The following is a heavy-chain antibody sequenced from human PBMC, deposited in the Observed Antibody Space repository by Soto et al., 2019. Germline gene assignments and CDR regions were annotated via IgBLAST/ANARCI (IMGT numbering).Heavy chain of an antibody. CDR2: ISGDGSST. CDR3: TRPRYDGSGTPFDH. CDR1: GFTFSSYW. Sequence: EVQLVESGGGLVQPGGSLRLSCAASGFTFSSYWMHWVRQAPGKGLVWVSRISGDGSSTTYADSVKGRFIISRDNAKNTLSLQMNSLRAEDTAVYYCTRPRYDGSGTPFDHWGQGTLVTVSS. V-gene: IGHV3-74*01. J-gene: IGHJ4*02. D-gene: IGHD3-22*01.